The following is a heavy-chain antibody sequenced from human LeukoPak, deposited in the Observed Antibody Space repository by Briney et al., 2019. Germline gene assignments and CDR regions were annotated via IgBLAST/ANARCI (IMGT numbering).Heavy chain of an antibody. CDR3: ARDIAVAGTGDY. CDR2: ISSSSSYI. Sequence: GGSLRLPCAASGFTFSSYSMNWVRQAPGKGLEWVSSISSSSSYIYYADSVKGRFTISRDNAKNSLYLQMNSLRAEDTAVYYCARDIAVAGTGDYWGQGTLVTVSS. D-gene: IGHD6-19*01. J-gene: IGHJ4*02. CDR1: GFTFSSYS. V-gene: IGHV3-21*01.